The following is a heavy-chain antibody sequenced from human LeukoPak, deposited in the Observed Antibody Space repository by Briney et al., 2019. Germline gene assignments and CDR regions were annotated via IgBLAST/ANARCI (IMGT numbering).Heavy chain of an antibody. CDR1: GFTFSSYG. D-gene: IGHD6-19*01. CDR2: IQYDGSNK. J-gene: IGHJ4*02. Sequence: GGSLRLSCAASGFTFSSYGMHWVRQAPGKGLEWVAFIQYDGSNKYYADSVKGRFTISRDNSKNTLYLQMNSLRAEDTAVYYCAKVPVRGIAVATDLLFDYWGQGTLVTVSS. CDR3: AKVPVRGIAVATDLLFDY. V-gene: IGHV3-30*02.